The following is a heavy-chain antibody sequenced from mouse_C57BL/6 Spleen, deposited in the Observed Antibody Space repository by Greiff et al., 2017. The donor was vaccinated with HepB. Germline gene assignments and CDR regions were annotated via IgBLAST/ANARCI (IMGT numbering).Heavy chain of an antibody. CDR3: ARDGYYWFAY. CDR2: ISYSGST. Sequence: EVQLVESGPGMVKPSQSLSLTCTVTGYSITSGYDWHWIRHFPGNKLEWMGYISYSGSTNYNPSLKSRISITHDTSKNHFFLKLNSVTTEDTATYYCARDGYYWFAYWGQGTLVTVSA. CDR1: GYSITSGYD. J-gene: IGHJ3*01. V-gene: IGHV3-1*01. D-gene: IGHD2-3*01.